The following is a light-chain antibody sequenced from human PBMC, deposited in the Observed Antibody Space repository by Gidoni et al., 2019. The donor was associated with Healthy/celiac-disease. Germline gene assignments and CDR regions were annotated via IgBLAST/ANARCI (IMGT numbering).Light chain of an antibody. V-gene: IGKV1-39*01. CDR2: AAS. J-gene: IGKJ4*01. CDR3: QQSYSTPLT. CDR1: QSISSY. Sequence: DIQMTQSPSSLSASVGDRGTITCRASQSISSYLNWYQQKPGKAPKLLIYAASSLQSGVPSRFSGRGSGTDCTLTISSLQPEDFATYSCQQSYSTPLTFGGGTKVEIK.